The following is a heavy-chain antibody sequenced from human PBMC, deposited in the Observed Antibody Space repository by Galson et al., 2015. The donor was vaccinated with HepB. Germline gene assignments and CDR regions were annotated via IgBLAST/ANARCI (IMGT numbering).Heavy chain of an antibody. CDR3: AHGRSSYDY. CDR2: ISKSSSYT. J-gene: IGHJ4*02. Sequence: SLRLSCAASGFTFSDYFMSWIRQAPGKGLEWVSYISKSSSYTNYTDSVKGRFTISRDNAKNSLYLQMNSLRAEDTAVYYCAHGRSSYDYWGQGTLVTVSS. CDR1: GFTFSDYF. V-gene: IGHV3-11*06. D-gene: IGHD6-13*01.